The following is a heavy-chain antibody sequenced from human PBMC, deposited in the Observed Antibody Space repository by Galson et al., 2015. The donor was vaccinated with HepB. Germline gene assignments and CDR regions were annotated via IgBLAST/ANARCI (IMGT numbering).Heavy chain of an antibody. D-gene: IGHD5-12*01. CDR1: GFTFSDYT. J-gene: IGHJ6*02. CDR2: MNSAGSYI. CDR3: ARREATSEYYAMDV. Sequence: SLRLSCAASGFTFSDYTYNWVRHAPGKELESLSYMNSAGSYIVYADSVHDRFTIARDNAKNSLYLQMNSLRAEDTAVYYCARREATSEYYAMDVWGQGTTVSV. V-gene: IGHV3-21*01.